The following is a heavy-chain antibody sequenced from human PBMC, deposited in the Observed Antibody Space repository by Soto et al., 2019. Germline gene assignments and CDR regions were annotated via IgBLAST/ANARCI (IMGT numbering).Heavy chain of an antibody. J-gene: IGHJ6*02. CDR2: ISSSGSTI. D-gene: IGHD3-10*01. CDR3: ARVRREGSGMDV. Sequence: GGSLRLSCAASGFTFSDYSMSWIRQAPGKGLEWVSYISSSGSTIYYADSVKGRFTISRDNAKNSLYLQRNSLRAEDTAVYYCARVRREGSGMDVWGQGTKVTVSS. CDR1: GFTFSDYS. V-gene: IGHV3-11*01.